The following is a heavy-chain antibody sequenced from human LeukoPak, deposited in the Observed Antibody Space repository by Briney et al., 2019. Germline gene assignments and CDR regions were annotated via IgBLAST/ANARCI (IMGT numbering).Heavy chain of an antibody. CDR1: GYTFTGYY. CDR3: ATLAYYDFWSGSYYYGMDV. J-gene: IGHJ6*02. V-gene: IGHV1-2*02. Sequence: ASVKASCKASGYTFTGYYMHWVRQAPGQGLEWMGWINPNSGGTNYAQKFQGRVTMTRDTSISTAYMELSRLRSDDTAVYYCATLAYYDFWSGSYYYGMDVWGQETTVTVSS. CDR2: INPNSGGT. D-gene: IGHD3-3*01.